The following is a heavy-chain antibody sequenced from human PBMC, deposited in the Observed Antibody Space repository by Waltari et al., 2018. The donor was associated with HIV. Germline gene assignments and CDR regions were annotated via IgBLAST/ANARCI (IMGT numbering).Heavy chain of an antibody. V-gene: IGHV1-69-2*01. CDR3: ASLAAAVYFDA. J-gene: IGHJ4*02. D-gene: IGHD6-13*01. CDR2: IDPEDGET. CDR1: GYTFTDYY. Sequence: EVHLVQSGPEERKPGSTMKISCRVSGYTFTDYYIHLVQGAPGRGREWMGLIDPEDGETVYAEKFQDRLTITADTSADTVYMELTSLRSDDTAVYYCASLAAAVYFDAWGQGTLLTVSS.